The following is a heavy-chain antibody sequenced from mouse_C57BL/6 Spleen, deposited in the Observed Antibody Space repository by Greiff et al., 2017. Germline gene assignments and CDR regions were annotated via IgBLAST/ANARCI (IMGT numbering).Heavy chain of an antibody. V-gene: IGHV1-69*01. CDR1: GYSFTSYW. CDR2: IDPSDSYT. J-gene: IGHJ2*01. Sequence: VQLQQPGAELVLPGASVKLSCKASGYSFTSYWMHWVKQRPGQGLEWIGEIDPSDSYTNYNQKFKGKSTVTVDNSSSTAYMQISSLTSEDSAFYYCARYDCGSSRYYFDGWGQGTTLTVSS. D-gene: IGHD1-1*01. CDR3: ARYDCGSSRYYFDG.